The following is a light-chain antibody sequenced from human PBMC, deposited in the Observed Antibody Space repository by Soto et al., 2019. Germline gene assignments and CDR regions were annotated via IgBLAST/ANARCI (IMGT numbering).Light chain of an antibody. V-gene: IGKV3-20*01. Sequence: EIVLPQSPGTLSLSPGERATLSCRASQSVVSNYFAWFQQKPGQAPRLLIYGISSRATGIPDRFSGSGSGTDFSLTISRLEPEDFVVYYCHQYGSVPRTFGQGTKLEIK. CDR1: QSVVSNY. CDR2: GIS. CDR3: HQYGSVPRT. J-gene: IGKJ2*01.